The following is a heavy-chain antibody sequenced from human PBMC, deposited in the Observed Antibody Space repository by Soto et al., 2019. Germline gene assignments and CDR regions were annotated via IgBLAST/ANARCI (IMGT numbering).Heavy chain of an antibody. Sequence: EVQLVESGGGLVQPGGSLKLSCAASGFTFSGSAMHWVRQASGKGLEWVGRIRSKANNYATAYAASVKGRFTTSRDYSKNTAYLQMSSLKIEDTAVYYCTYFDAAAGVDYWGQGTLVTVSS. CDR1: GFTFSGSA. D-gene: IGHD3-9*01. J-gene: IGHJ4*02. V-gene: IGHV3-73*02. CDR2: IRSKANNYAT. CDR3: TYFDAAAGVDY.